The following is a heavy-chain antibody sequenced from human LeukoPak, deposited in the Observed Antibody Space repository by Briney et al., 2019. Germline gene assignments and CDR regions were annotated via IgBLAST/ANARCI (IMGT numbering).Heavy chain of an antibody. Sequence: GGSLRLSCAASGFTFSSNAMSWVRQAPGKGLEWVSGISGSGGSTYYADSVKGRFTISRDNSKNSLYLQMNSLRTEDTALYYCAKDIGGSAMVTFEMDVWGKGTTVTVSS. V-gene: IGHV3-23*01. CDR2: ISGSGGST. CDR3: AKDIGGSAMVTFEMDV. D-gene: IGHD5-18*01. CDR1: GFTFSSNA. J-gene: IGHJ6*04.